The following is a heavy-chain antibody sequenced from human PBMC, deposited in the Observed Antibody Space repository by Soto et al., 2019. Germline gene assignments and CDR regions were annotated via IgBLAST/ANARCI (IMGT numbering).Heavy chain of an antibody. CDR2: IKTKGNNYAT. J-gene: IGHJ5*02. CDR3: TRNVILGSADWFHP. D-gene: IGHD1-26*01. CDR1: GFTFSGSP. V-gene: IGHV3-73*01. Sequence: GGSLRLSCAASGFTFSGSPIHWVRQASGKGLEWIGRIKTKGNNYATAYAASMNGRFTVSRDDSKNTAYLQMSSLRTEDTAVYYCTRNVILGSADWFHPWGPGTIVTVSS.